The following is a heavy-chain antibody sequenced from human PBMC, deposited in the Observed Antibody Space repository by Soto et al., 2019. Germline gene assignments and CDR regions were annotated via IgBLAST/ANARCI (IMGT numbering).Heavy chain of an antibody. CDR1: GFTFSSYA. CDR2: ISGSGGNT. J-gene: IGHJ4*02. V-gene: IGHV3-23*01. Sequence: GGSLRLSCAASGFTFSSYAMSWVRQAPGKGLEWVSAISGSGGNTYYADSVKGRFTISRDNSKNTLSVQMNSLRAEDAAVYYCAKAWAASGYDSGTYFDYWGQGALVTVSS. CDR3: AKAWAASGYDSGTYFDY. D-gene: IGHD5-12*01.